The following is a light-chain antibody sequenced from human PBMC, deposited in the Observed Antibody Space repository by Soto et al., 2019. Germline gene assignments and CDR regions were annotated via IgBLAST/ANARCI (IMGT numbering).Light chain of an antibody. V-gene: IGLV2-14*03. CDR2: DVT. J-gene: IGLJ3*02. Sequence: QSVLTQPASVSGSPGQSITISCTGTSSDIGGYNFVSWYQQHPGNAPKLMIYDVTNRPSGVSNRFSGSKSGNTASLTISGLQAEDEAHYYCNSYTISGAVVFGGGTQLTVL. CDR1: SSDIGGYNF. CDR3: NSYTISGAVV.